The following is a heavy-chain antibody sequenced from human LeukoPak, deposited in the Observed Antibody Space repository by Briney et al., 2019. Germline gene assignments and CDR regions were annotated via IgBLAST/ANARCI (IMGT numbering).Heavy chain of an antibody. D-gene: IGHD3-22*01. J-gene: IGHJ4*02. CDR3: AKSPIGYYDSSGYYYDPMIFDY. V-gene: IGHV3-23*01. CDR2: ISDRGGST. Sequence: GGSLRLSCAASGFTFSNYAMSWVRQAPGKGLEWVSGISDRGGSTYYADSVKGRFTISRDNSKNTLYLQMNSLRAEDTAVYYCAKSPIGYYDSSGYYYDPMIFDYWGQGTLVTVSS. CDR1: GFTFSNYA.